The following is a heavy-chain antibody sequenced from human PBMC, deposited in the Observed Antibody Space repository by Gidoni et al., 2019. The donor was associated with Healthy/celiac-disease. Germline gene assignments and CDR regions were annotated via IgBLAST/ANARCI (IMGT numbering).Heavy chain of an antibody. CDR2: ISGSGGST. J-gene: IGHJ4*02. D-gene: IGHD3-10*01. CDR3: AKLIKGYYGSGTGNDY. V-gene: IGHV3-23*01. Sequence: EVPLLESGGGLVQPGGSLRLSCAASGFTFSSYAMSWVRQAPGKGLEWVSAISGSGGSTYYADSVKGRFTISRDNSKNTLYLQMNSLRAEDTAVYYCAKLIKGYYGSGTGNDYWGQGTLVTVSS. CDR1: GFTFSSYA.